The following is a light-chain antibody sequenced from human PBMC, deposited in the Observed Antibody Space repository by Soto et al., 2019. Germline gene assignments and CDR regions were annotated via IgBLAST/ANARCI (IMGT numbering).Light chain of an antibody. Sequence: DFVMTQSPLSLPVTPGEPASISCRSSQSLLHSNGYNYLDWYLQKPGQSPQLLIYLGSNRASGVPDRFSGCGSGTDFTLKISRVEAEDVGVYYCMQDLQTTPDTFGHGTKLEIK. CDR1: QSLLHSNGYNY. CDR3: MQDLQTTPDT. V-gene: IGKV2-28*01. CDR2: LGS. J-gene: IGKJ2*01.